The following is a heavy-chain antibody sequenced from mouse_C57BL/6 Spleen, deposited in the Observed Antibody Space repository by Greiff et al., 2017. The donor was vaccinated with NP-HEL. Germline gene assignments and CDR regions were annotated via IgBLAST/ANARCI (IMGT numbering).Heavy chain of an antibody. CDR3: ARGGEWLRGYYYAMDY. J-gene: IGHJ4*01. V-gene: IGHV1-69*01. D-gene: IGHD2-2*01. CDR2: IDPSDSYT. Sequence: VQLQQPGAELVMPGASVKLSCKASGYTFTSYWMHWVKQRPGQGLEWIGEIDPSDSYTNYNQKFKGKSTLTVDKSSSTAYMQLSSLTSEDSAVYYCARGGEWLRGYYYAMDYWGQGTSVTVSS. CDR1: GYTFTSYW.